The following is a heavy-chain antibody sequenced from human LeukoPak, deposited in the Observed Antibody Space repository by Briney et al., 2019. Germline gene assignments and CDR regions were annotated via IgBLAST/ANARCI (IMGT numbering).Heavy chain of an antibody. J-gene: IGHJ4*02. Sequence: PGGSLRLSCAASGFTFSSYAMHWVRQAPGKGLEWVAVISYDGSNKYYADSVKGRFTISRDNSKNTLYLQMNSLRAEDTAVYYCARASTSQDFDYWGQGTLVTVSS. CDR3: ARASTSQDFDY. D-gene: IGHD2-2*01. CDR2: ISYDGSNK. CDR1: GFTFSSYA. V-gene: IGHV3-30-3*01.